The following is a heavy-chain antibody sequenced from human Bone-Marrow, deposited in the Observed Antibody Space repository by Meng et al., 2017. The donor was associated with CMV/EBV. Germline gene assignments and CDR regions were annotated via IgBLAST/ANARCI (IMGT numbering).Heavy chain of an antibody. CDR2: IHYRGST. J-gene: IGHJ4*02. CDR3: ARSSDITGSLDY. D-gene: IGHD3-10*01. V-gene: IGHV4-39*07. Sequence: SETLSLTCTVSGGSISSRNYYWGWIRQPPGKGLELIRSIHYRGSTYCNPSLKSRVTISVDTSKDQFSLKLSSVTAADAAVYFCARSSDITGSLDYWGQGTLVTVSS. CDR1: GGSISSRNYY.